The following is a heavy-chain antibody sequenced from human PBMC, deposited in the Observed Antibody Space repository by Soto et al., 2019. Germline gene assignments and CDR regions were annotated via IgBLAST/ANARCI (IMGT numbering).Heavy chain of an antibody. CDR3: TTGPTGPVGNYYYYGMDV. J-gene: IGHJ6*02. V-gene: IGHV3-15*01. CDR1: GFTFSNAW. Sequence: PGGSLRLSCAASGFTFSNAWMSWVRQAPGKGLEWVGRIKSKTDGGTTDYAAPVKGRFTISRDDSKNTLYLQMNSLKTEDTAVYYCTTGPTGPVGNYYYYGMDVWGQGTTVTVSS. D-gene: IGHD3-10*01. CDR2: IKSKTDGGTT.